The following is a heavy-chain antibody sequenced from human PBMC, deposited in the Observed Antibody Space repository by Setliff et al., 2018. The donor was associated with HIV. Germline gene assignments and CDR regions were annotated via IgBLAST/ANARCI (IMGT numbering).Heavy chain of an antibody. CDR3: ARAPPGIQNDAFDV. CDR2: IYYSGST. Sequence: SETLSLTCTVSGGSISNSRYYWSWIRQPPGKGLEWIGSIYYSGSTYYNPSLKSRVTISVDTSKNQFSLKLSSVTAADTALYFCARAPPGIQNDAFDVWGQGTMVTVSS. CDR1: GGSISNSRYY. V-gene: IGHV4-39*01. J-gene: IGHJ3*01.